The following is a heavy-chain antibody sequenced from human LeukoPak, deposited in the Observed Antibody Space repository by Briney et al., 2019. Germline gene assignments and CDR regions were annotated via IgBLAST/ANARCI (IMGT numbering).Heavy chain of an antibody. CDR2: VNHRGDT. CDR3: ARGPTISETGYFDY. J-gene: IGHJ4*03. CDR1: GGSFTGYY. V-gene: IGHV4-34*01. Sequence: SETLSLTCAVYGGSFTGYYWSWIRQSPGKGLQWIAEVNHRGDTNYNPSVKGRVTISVDTSKNQFSLKVTSLTATDTAVYYCARGPTISETGYFDYWGQGTLVTVSS. D-gene: IGHD1-1*01.